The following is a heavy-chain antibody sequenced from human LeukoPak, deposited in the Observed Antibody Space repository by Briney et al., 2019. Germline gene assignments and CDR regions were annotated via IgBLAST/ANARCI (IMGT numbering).Heavy chain of an antibody. D-gene: IGHD2-8*02. Sequence: SETLSLTCTVSGGSTSSSSYYWGWIRQPPGKGLEWIGSIYYSGSTYYNPSLKSRVTISVDTSKNQFSLKLSSVTAADTAVYYCARASTLVEYGMDVWGQGTTVTVSS. CDR2: IYYSGST. CDR1: GGSTSSSSYY. CDR3: ARASTLVEYGMDV. J-gene: IGHJ6*02. V-gene: IGHV4-39*07.